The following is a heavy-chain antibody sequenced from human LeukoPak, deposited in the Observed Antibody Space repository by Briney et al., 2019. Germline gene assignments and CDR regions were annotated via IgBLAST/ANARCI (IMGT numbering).Heavy chain of an antibody. D-gene: IGHD3-22*01. CDR2: ISGSGGST. Sequence: PGGSLRLFCAASGNTVSSNYMSWVRQAPGKGLEWVSAISGSGGSTYYADSVKGRFTISRDNSKNTLYLQMNSLRAEDTAVYYCAKGSDRAMIVVVINYWGQGTLVTVSS. CDR3: AKGSDRAMIVVVINY. J-gene: IGHJ4*02. CDR1: GNTVSSNY. V-gene: IGHV3-23*01.